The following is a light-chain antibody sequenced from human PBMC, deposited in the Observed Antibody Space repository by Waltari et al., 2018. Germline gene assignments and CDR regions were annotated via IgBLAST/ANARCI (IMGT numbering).Light chain of an antibody. V-gene: IGLV2-14*01. CDR2: EVT. J-gene: IGLJ3*02. Sequence: QSALTQPASVSGSPGQSITISCTGTSRDVGGYNYVPWYQRHPGKAPQLLIYEVTNRPSGVSNRFSGSKSANTASLTISGLQAEDEADYYCSSYTTSSTLVFGGGTKLTVL. CDR1: SRDVGGYNY. CDR3: SSYTTSSTLV.